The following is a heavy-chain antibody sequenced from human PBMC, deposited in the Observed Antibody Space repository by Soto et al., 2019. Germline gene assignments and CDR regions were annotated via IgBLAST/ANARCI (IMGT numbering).Heavy chain of an antibody. CDR1: GGSISNYY. Sequence: QVQLQESGPGLVKPSETLSLTCTVSGGSISNYYWSWIRQPPGKGLEWIGYIYYSGSTRYNPSLKIRVPISVDTSKNQFSLRLSSVTAADTAVYYCARHGPIAAAGTVFDYWGQGTLVTVSS. V-gene: IGHV4-59*08. D-gene: IGHD6-13*01. CDR3: ARHGPIAAAGTVFDY. J-gene: IGHJ4*02. CDR2: IYYSGST.